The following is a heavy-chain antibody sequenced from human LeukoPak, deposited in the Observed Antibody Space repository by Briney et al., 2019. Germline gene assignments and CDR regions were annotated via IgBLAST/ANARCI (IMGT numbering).Heavy chain of an antibody. CDR3: ARLCIVVVPAAMFGGSYYYYMDV. J-gene: IGHJ6*03. CDR2: IYHDGKT. V-gene: IGHV4-4*02. Sequence: PSETLSLTCTVSGGSISTANWWSWVRQSPGKGLEWIGEIYHDGKTNYHPSLKSRVTISVDTSKNQFSLKLSSVTAADTAVYYCARLCIVVVPAAMFGGSYYYYMDVWGKGTTVTVSS. CDR1: GGSISTANW. D-gene: IGHD2-2*01.